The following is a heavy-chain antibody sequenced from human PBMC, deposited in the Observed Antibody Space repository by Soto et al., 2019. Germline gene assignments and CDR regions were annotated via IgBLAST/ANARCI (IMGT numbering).Heavy chain of an antibody. CDR2: ISYDGSNK. CDR3: VGGQYYVDY. V-gene: IGHV3-30*03. CDR1: GFPFTSYG. J-gene: IGHJ4*02. D-gene: IGHD2-15*01. Sequence: QVQLVESGGGVVQPGRSLRLSCAASGFPFTSYGMHWVREAPGQGLEWVAVISYDGSNKYYADSAKGRFTISRDNSKHTLYLQMNSLRPEDTALYYCVGGQYYVDYRGQGTLVTVSS.